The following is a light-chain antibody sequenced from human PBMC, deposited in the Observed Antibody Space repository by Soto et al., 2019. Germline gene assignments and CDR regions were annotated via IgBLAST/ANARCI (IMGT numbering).Light chain of an antibody. CDR1: QNIRTY. CDR3: QHDHSTPYT. J-gene: IGKJ2*01. V-gene: IGKV1-39*01. CDR2: SAS. Sequence: DIQMTQSPYSLSASVGDSVTITCRASQNIRTYLNWYQQKQGRAPKLLIHSASPLPSGVPPGVSGSGSATSFTLTMGGLQPEDFATYDWQHDHSTPYTFGQGTEVEIK.